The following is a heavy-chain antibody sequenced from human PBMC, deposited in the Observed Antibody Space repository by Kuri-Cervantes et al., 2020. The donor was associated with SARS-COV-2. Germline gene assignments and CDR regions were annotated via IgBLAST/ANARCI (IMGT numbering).Heavy chain of an antibody. CDR1: GGSFSGYQ. CDR3: ARGMAEVSYYFDY. J-gene: IGHJ4*02. CDR2: INDSGAT. V-gene: IGHV4-34*01. Sequence: SQTLSLTCAVYGGSFSGYQWSWIRQTPGMGLEWIGQINDSGATKYNPSLKSRVIVSMDKSKNQLSLNVSSVTAADTAVYYCARGMAEVSYYFDYWGQGTLVTVSS. D-gene: IGHD5-24*01.